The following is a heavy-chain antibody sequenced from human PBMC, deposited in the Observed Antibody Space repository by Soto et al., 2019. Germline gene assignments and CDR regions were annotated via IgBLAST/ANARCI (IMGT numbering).Heavy chain of an antibody. CDR1: GGSISSYY. D-gene: IGHD6-13*01. V-gene: IGHV4-59*01. Sequence: SETLSLTCTVSGGSISSYYWSWIRQPPGKGLEWIGYIYYSGSTNYNPSLKSRVTISLDTSKNQFSLKLSSVTAADTAVYYCARAAVDVAAGNWFDPWGQGTLVTVSS. CDR3: ARAAVDVAAGNWFDP. CDR2: IYYSGST. J-gene: IGHJ5*02.